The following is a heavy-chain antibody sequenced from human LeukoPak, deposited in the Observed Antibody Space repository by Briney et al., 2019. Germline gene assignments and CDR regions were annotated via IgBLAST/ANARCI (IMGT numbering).Heavy chain of an antibody. CDR1: GFTFSSYG. D-gene: IGHD3-22*01. Sequence: GGSLRLSCAASGFTFSSYGMHWVRQAPGKGLEWVAFIRYDGSNKYYADSVKGRFTISRDNSKNTLYLQMNSLRAEDTAVYYCAKDPPAPNYYYDSSGYNWGQGTLVTVSS. CDR3: AKDPPAPNYYYDSSGYN. J-gene: IGHJ4*02. CDR2: IRYDGSNK. V-gene: IGHV3-30*02.